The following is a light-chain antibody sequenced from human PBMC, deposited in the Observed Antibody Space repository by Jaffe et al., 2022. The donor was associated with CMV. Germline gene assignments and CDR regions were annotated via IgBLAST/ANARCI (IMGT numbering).Light chain of an antibody. CDR1: TSNIGANT. J-gene: IGLJ2*01. Sequence: QSVLTQPPSASGTPGQRVAISCSGSTSNIGANTVNWYQQLPQTAPKLLIFGSDQRPSGVPDRFSGSKSGTSASLAISGLQSEDEAEYYCATWDDSLNAVVFGGGTDLTVL. CDR2: GSD. V-gene: IGLV1-44*01. CDR3: ATWDDSLNAVV.